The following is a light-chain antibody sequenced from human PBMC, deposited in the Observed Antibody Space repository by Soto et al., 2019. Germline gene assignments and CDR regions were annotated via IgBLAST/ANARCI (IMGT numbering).Light chain of an antibody. CDR1: QGISSSY. CDR2: GAS. CDR3: EQYGSSPST. Sequence: EIVLTQSPCTLSLSPGERATLSCRASQGISSSYVALYQQKPGQAPSLLNYGASTRATGIPDTFSCSGSGTDFTLTISRLEPQDFAVYYCEQYGSSPSTFGEGTKVEIK. J-gene: IGKJ4*01. V-gene: IGKV3-20*01.